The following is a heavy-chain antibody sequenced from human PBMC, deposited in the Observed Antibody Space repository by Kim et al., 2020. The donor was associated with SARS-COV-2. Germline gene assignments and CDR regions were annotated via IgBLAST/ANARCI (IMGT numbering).Heavy chain of an antibody. CDR1: GFTFSSYT. CDR2: ISSSSTYI. CDR3: ARNLAVYCGGDCNSGFFQH. Sequence: GGSLRLSCVASGFTFSSYTINWVRQAPGKGLEWISSISSSSTYINYADSVKGRVTISRDNAKNSLYLQMNSLRVEDTAVYYCARNLAVYCGGDCNSGFFQHWGQGTLVTVSS. D-gene: IGHD2-21*02. V-gene: IGHV3-21*01. J-gene: IGHJ1*01.